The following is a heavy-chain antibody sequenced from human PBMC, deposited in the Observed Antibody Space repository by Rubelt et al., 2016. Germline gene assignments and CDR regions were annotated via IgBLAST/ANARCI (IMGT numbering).Heavy chain of an antibody. CDR1: AGSFSGYY. V-gene: IGHV4-34*01. J-gene: IGHJ4*02. CDR2: INHSGST. CDR3: ARRLDSTKTWAD. Sequence: QVQLQQWGAGLLKPSETLSLTCAVYAGSFSGYYWSWIRQPPGKGLEWIGEINHSGSTDYNPSLQSRVTISVDTSKNQFSLNLNSCTAADTAVYYCARRLDSTKTWADWGQGTLVTVSS. D-gene: IGHD1-26*01.